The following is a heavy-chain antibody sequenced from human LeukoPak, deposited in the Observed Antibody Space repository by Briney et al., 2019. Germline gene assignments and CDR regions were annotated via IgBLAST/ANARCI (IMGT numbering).Heavy chain of an antibody. CDR1: GFIVSNNQ. V-gene: IGHV3-23*01. Sequence: PGGSLRLSCAASGFIVSNNQMSWVRQAPGKGLEWVAAISGSGGGTDYADSVKGRFTISRDNSKNTLYLQMNSLRAEDTAVYYCAKGEQWLVLYFQHWGQGTLVTVSS. D-gene: IGHD6-19*01. J-gene: IGHJ1*01. CDR2: ISGSGGGT. CDR3: AKGEQWLVLYFQH.